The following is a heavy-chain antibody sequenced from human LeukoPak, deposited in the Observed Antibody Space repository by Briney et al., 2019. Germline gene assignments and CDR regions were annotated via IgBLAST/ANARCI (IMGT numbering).Heavy chain of an antibody. CDR3: AKDRLSGSYCGFDY. CDR1: GFTFSSYG. Sequence: GGSLRLSCAASGFTFSSYGMHWVRQAPGKGLEWVAFIRYDGSNKYYADSVKGRFTISRDNSKNTLYLQMNSLRAEDTAVYYCAKDRLSGSYCGFDYWGQGTLVTVSS. J-gene: IGHJ4*02. V-gene: IGHV3-30*02. CDR2: IRYDGSNK. D-gene: IGHD1-26*01.